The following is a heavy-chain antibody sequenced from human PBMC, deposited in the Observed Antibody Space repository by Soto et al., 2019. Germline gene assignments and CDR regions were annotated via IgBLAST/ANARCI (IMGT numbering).Heavy chain of an antibody. J-gene: IGHJ5*02. V-gene: IGHV1-2*04. Sequence: ASVKVSCKASGYTFTGYYMHWVRQAPGQGLEWMGWINPNSGGTNYAQKFQGWVTMTRDTSISTAYMELSRLRSDDTAVCYCARSYQPYYDFWSGRKNNWFDPWGQGTLVTVSS. CDR3: ARSYQPYYDFWSGRKNNWFDP. CDR2: INPNSGGT. CDR1: GYTFTGYY. D-gene: IGHD3-3*01.